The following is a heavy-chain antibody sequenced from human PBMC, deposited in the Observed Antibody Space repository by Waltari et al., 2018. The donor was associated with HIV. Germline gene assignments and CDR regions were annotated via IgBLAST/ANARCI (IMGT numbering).Heavy chain of an antibody. Sequence: EVQVVESGGALIQPGGSLRLSCVVSGFTFHNYWMSWLSQAPGKGPEWVANIKPDGSDTYYESTVRGRFTISRDNSKNSLFLQMNSLTHYDTAVYYCARGGRDGYNWAFDFWGHGTLVTVSS. CDR2: IKPDGSDT. D-gene: IGHD5-12*01. J-gene: IGHJ4*01. CDR1: GFTFHNYW. CDR3: ARGGRDGYNWAFDF. V-gene: IGHV3-7*01.